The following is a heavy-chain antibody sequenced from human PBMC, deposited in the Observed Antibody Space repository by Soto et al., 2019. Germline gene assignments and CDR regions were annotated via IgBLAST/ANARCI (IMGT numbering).Heavy chain of an antibody. J-gene: IGHJ1*01. CDR3: AKAYTSAARLPLH. D-gene: IGHD3-16*01. CDR2: IADSGGRT. V-gene: IGHV3-23*01. CDR1: EFTFSSYA. Sequence: EVQLLESGGGLVQPGGSLRLSCAASEFTFSSYAMTWVRQAPGKGLEWVSAIADSGGRTYYADSVKGRFTISRDNSNNTMSPQLNSLRADDTAVYYCAKAYTSAARLPLHWCQGTLVTVSS.